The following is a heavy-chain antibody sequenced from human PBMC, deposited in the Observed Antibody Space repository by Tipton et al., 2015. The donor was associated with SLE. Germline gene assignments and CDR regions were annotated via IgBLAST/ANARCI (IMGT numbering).Heavy chain of an antibody. CDR1: GFTFSSYA. CDR2: ISYDGRNK. J-gene: IGHJ3*02. D-gene: IGHD6-13*01. V-gene: IGHV3-30*03. Sequence: SLRLSCAASGFTFSSYAMSWVRQAPGKGLEWVAVISYDGRNKDYGDSVKGRFTISRDNSKNSLYLQMNSLRAEDTAAYYCAREGAAAPGADAFDIWGQGTMVTVSS. CDR3: AREGAAAPGADAFDI.